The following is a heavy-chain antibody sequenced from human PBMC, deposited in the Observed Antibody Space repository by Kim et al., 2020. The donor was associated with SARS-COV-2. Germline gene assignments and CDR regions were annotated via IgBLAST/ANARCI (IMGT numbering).Heavy chain of an antibody. Sequence: GGSRRLSCAASGFTFSSYGMHGVRQAPGKGLEWVAVITYDGSNKDYVDSAKGRFTISRDNSKNTLYLQMNSLRAEDTAVYYCARDIASYSSGWIYYYYGMDVWGQGTTVTVSS. V-gene: IGHV3-30*04. CDR1: GFTFSSYG. CDR3: ARDIASYSSGWIYYYYGMDV. J-gene: IGHJ6*02. CDR2: ITYDGSNK. D-gene: IGHD6-19*01.